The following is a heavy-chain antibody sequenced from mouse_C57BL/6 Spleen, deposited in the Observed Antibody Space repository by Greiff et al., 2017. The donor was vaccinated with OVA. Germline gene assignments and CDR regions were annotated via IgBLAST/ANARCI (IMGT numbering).Heavy chain of an antibody. V-gene: IGHV1-55*01. D-gene: IGHD1-1*01. CDR2: IYPGSGST. CDR3: ARGAVVEGLFDY. Sequence: QVQLKQPGAELVKPGASVKMSCKASGYTFTSYWITWVKQRPGQGLEWIGDIYPGSGSTNYNEKFKSKATLTVDTSSSTAYMQLSSLTSEDSAVYYCARGAVVEGLFDYWGQGTTLTVSS. CDR1: GYTFTSYW. J-gene: IGHJ2*01.